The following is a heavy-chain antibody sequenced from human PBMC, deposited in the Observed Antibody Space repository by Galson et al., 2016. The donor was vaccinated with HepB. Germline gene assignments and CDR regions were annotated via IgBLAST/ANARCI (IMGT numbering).Heavy chain of an antibody. J-gene: IGHJ5*02. CDR3: ANLNWGGGFDH. CDR1: GYTFTSYA. Sequence: QSGAEVKKPGESLKISCKASGYTFTSYAMHWVRQAPGQRLEWMGWINAGNGNTKYSQKFQGRVTITRETSASTAYMELSSLRSEDTAVYYWANLNWGGGFDHWGQGTLVTDSS. D-gene: IGHD7-27*01. V-gene: IGHV1-3*01. CDR2: INAGNGNT.